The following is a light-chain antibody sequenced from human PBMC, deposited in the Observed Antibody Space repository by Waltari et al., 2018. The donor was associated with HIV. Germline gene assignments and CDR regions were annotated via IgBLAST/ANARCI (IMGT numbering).Light chain of an antibody. V-gene: IGLV1-47*01. J-gene: IGLJ1*01. Sequence: GSSSNIGSNYVYWYQQLPGTAPKLLIYRNNQRPSGVPDRFSGSKSGTSASLAISGLRSEDEADYYCAVWGDSLNSYVFGTGTEVTVL. CDR1: SSNIGSNY. CDR2: RNN. CDR3: AVWGDSLNSYV.